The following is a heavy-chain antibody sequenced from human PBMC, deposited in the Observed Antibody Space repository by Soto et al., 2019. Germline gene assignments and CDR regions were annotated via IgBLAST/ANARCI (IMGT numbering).Heavy chain of an antibody. J-gene: IGHJ4*02. D-gene: IGHD2-15*01. CDR1: GFTFTTYA. CDR3: ARDQCFGGGRSCYYFDF. CDR2: ISNDGRGK. Sequence: QVQLVESGGGVVQPGRSLRLSCAASGFTFTTYAIRWVRQAPGKGLEWVAVISNDGRGKYYADSVKGRFTISRDNSKNTLYLQMNSLRSDDTAVYYCARDQCFGGGRSCYYFDFWGQGTLVTVSS. V-gene: IGHV3-30*04.